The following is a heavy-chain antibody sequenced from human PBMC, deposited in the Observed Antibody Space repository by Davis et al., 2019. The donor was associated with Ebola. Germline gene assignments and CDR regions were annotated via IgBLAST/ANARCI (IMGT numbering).Heavy chain of an antibody. D-gene: IGHD2-21*01. J-gene: IGHJ4*02. CDR3: AKDVVGDTEG. CDR1: GFSFSSYG. V-gene: IGHV3-30*18. CDR2: ISYDGSNK. Sequence: AGSLSLSCPVSGFSFSSYGMHWVRQAPGKGLGWVAVISYDGSNKSYADSVKGRCTISRDNSKNTLYLQMNSLRAEDTAACYCAKDVVGDTEGWGQGTLVTVSS.